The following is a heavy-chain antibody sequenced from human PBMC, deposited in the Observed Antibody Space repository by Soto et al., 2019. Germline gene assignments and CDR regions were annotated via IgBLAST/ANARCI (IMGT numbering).Heavy chain of an antibody. CDR1: GFTFSSYW. Sequence: EVQLVESGGGLVQPGGSLRLSCAASGFTFSSYWMHWVRQAPGKGLVWVSRINSDGSSTSYADSVKGRFTIARDNAKNTLYLQMNSLRAEDTAVYYCARDKGIAAARGWFDPWGQGTLVTVSS. D-gene: IGHD6-13*01. CDR3: ARDKGIAAARGWFDP. V-gene: IGHV3-74*01. J-gene: IGHJ5*02. CDR2: INSDGSST.